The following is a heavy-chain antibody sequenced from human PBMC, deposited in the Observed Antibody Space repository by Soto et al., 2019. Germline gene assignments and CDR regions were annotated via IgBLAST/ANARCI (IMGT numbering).Heavy chain of an antibody. Sequence: PSQTLSLTCDISGDSVSSDSTACNSIRQSPSRVLEWLGRTYCRSKWFYNYAVSVSSRIAIKSDTSKYQFSLQLNSVTPEDTAVYFCARGDHWLLYWGQGTLVTVSS. CDR3: ARGDHWLLY. J-gene: IGHJ4*02. D-gene: IGHD2-15*01. V-gene: IGHV6-1*01. CDR2: TYCRSKWFY. CDR1: GDSVSSDSTA.